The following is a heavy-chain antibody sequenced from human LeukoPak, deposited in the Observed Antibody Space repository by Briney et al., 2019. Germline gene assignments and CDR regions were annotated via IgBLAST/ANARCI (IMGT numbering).Heavy chain of an antibody. Sequence: SETLSLTCTVSGGSISSNNYYWGWIRQPPGKGLEWIGSIYYSGSTYYNPSLKSRVTISVDTSKNQFSLKLSSVTATDTAVYYCARSGYAYYFDYWGQGTLVTVSS. CDR1: GGSISSNNYY. J-gene: IGHJ4*02. CDR2: IYYSGST. D-gene: IGHD5-12*01. V-gene: IGHV4-39*01. CDR3: ARSGYAYYFDY.